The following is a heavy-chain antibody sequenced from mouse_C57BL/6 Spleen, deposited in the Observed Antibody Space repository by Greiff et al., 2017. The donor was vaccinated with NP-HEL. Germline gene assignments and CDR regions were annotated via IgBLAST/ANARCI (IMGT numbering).Heavy chain of an antibody. D-gene: IGHD2-4*01. V-gene: IGHV1-61*01. CDR2: IYPSDSET. Sequence: VQLQQPGAELVRPGSSVKLSCKASGYTFTSYWMDWVKQRPGQGLEWIGNIYPSDSETHYNQKFKDKATLTVDKSSSTAYMQLSSLTSEDSAVYYCARRDYDEVDYWGQGTTLTVSS. J-gene: IGHJ2*01. CDR1: GYTFTSYW. CDR3: ARRDYDEVDY.